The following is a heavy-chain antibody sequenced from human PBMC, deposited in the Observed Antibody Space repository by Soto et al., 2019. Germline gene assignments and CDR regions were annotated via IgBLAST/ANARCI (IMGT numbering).Heavy chain of an antibody. V-gene: IGHV3-23*01. CDR2: ISGSGGST. D-gene: IGHD6-13*01. J-gene: IGHJ4*02. CDR3: AKARWWQQLGNFDY. CDR1: GFTFSSYA. Sequence: EVQLLESGGGLVQPGGSLRLSCAVSGFTFSSYAMSWVRQAPGKGLEWVSAISGSGGSTYYADSVKGRFTISRDNSKNTRYLQMNSLRAEDTAVYYCAKARWWQQLGNFDYWGQGTLVTVSS.